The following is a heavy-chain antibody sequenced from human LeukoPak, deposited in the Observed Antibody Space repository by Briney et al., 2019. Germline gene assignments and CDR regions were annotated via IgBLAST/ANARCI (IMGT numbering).Heavy chain of an antibody. Sequence: GGSLRLSCAASGFTFSDYSMNWVRQTPGKGLEWVASTSSGSSWIYYADSVKGRFTISRDNAKNSLYLQMNSLRAEDTAVYYCARGGTTFGHWGQGTLVTVSS. CDR2: TSSGSSWI. CDR3: ARGGTTFGH. J-gene: IGHJ4*02. CDR1: GFTFSDYS. V-gene: IGHV3-21*01. D-gene: IGHD3-3*01.